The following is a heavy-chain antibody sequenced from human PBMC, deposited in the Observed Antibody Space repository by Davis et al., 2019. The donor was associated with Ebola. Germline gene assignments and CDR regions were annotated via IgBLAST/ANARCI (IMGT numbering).Heavy chain of an antibody. CDR3: ARGYSGNYSPLDY. CDR1: GFTFSSYA. CDR2: ISYDGSNK. D-gene: IGHD1-26*01. V-gene: IGHV3-30-3*01. Sequence: GGSLRLSCAASGFTFSSYAMHWVRQAPGKGLEWVAVISYDGSNKYYADSVKGRFTISRDNSKNTLYLQMNSLRLEDAAVYYCARGYSGNYSPLDYWGQGTLVTVSS. J-gene: IGHJ4*02.